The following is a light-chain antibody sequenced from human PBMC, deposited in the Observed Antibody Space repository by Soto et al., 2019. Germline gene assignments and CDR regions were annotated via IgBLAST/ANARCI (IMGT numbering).Light chain of an antibody. CDR3: AAWDDSLRGV. CDR2: GNN. CDR1: SSNIGSNT. V-gene: IGLV1-44*01. Sequence: QSVLTQPPSASGTPGQRVTISCSGSSSNIGSNTVNWYQQLPGTAPKLLIYGNNQRPSGVPDRFSGSKSGTSASLAISGLQSEDEADYYCAAWDDSLRGVFGGGTKVTVL. J-gene: IGLJ2*01.